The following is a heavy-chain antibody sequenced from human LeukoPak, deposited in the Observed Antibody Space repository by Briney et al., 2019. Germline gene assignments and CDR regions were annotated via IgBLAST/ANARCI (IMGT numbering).Heavy chain of an antibody. Sequence: GGSLRLSCAASGFTFSSHAMSWVRQAPGKGLEWVSAISGSGGSTYYADSVKGRFTISRDNSKNTLYLQMNSLRAEDTAVYYCAKMGCSSTSCYTGDLDYWGQGTLVTVSS. CDR3: AKMGCSSTSCYTGDLDY. V-gene: IGHV3-23*01. CDR2: ISGSGGST. D-gene: IGHD2-2*02. CDR1: GFTFSSHA. J-gene: IGHJ4*02.